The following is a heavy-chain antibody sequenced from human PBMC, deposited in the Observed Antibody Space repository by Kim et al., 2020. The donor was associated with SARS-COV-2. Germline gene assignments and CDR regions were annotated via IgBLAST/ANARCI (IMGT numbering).Heavy chain of an antibody. CDR1: GGSFSGYY. V-gene: IGHV4-34*01. CDR3: ARDGILGYCSSTSCRGFDP. Sequence: SETLSLTCAVYGGSFSGYYWSWIRQPPGKGLEWIGEINHSGSTNYNPSLKSRVTISVDTSKNQFSLKLSSVTAADTAVYYCARDGILGYCSSTSCRGFDPWGQGTLVTVSS. J-gene: IGHJ5*02. CDR2: INHSGST. D-gene: IGHD2-2*01.